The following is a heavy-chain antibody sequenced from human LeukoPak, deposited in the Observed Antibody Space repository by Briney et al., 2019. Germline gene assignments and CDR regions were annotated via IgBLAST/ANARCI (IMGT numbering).Heavy chain of an antibody. D-gene: IGHD6-13*01. CDR1: GYTFTSYG. CDR3: ARAPYSSSSDY. J-gene: IGHJ4*02. Sequence: ASVKVSCKASGYTFTSYGISWVRQAPGQGLEWMGWISAYNGNTNYAQKLQGRVTITRNTSISTAYMELSSLRSEDTAVYYCARAPYSSSSDYWGQGTLVTVSS. CDR2: ISAYNGNT. V-gene: IGHV1-18*01.